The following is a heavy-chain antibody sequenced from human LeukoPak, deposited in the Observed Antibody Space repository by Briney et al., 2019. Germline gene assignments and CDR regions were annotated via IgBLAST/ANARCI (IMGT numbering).Heavy chain of an antibody. CDR1: GYSISSGYY. Sequence: SETLSLTCTVSGYSISSGYYWGWIRQPPGKGLEWIGSIYHSGSTYYNPSLKSRVTISVDTSKNQFSLKLSSVTAADTAVYYCASDDILSGFDYWGQRTLVTVSS. J-gene: IGHJ4*02. CDR3: ASDDILSGFDY. CDR2: IYHSGST. V-gene: IGHV4-38-2*02. D-gene: IGHD3-9*01.